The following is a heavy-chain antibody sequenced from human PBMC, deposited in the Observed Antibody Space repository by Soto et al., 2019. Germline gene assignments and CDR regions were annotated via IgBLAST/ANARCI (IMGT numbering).Heavy chain of an antibody. Sequence: VQLVESGGGLVQPGGSLRLSCAASGFTFSSYSMNWVRQAPGKGLEWVSYISSSSSTIYYADSVKGRFTISRDNAKNSLHLQMNSLRAEDTAVYYCAREGYDPPLDYWGQGTLVTVSS. CDR2: ISSSSSTI. CDR1: GFTFSSYS. J-gene: IGHJ4*02. V-gene: IGHV3-48*01. CDR3: AREGYDPPLDY. D-gene: IGHD6-13*01.